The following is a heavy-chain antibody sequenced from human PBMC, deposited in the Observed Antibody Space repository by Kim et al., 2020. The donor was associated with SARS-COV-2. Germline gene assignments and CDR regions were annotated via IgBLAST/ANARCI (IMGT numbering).Heavy chain of an antibody. Sequence: GGSLRLSCAASGFNFGDYAMHWVRQAPGKGLEWVSGIAWNGGTKNYVDSVKGRFTISRDNVKKYVYLQMDGLRLDDTAFYYCAKASGDWYFDVWGRATLVTVSS. J-gene: IGHJ2*01. D-gene: IGHD3-10*01. V-gene: IGHV3-9*01. CDR2: IAWNGGTK. CDR1: GFNFGDYA. CDR3: AKASGDWYFDV.